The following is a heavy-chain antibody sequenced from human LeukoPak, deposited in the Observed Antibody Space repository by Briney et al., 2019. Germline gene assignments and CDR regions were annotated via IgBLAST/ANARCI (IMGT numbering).Heavy chain of an antibody. Sequence: GRSLRLSCAASGFTFSSYELYWVRHAPGKGLECISYISSSSTMIKYADSARGRFTISRDDARESLYLQMGSLRADDTAIYYCGASRQYVGAFDIWGQGTLVTVSS. J-gene: IGHJ3*02. CDR2: ISSSSTMI. CDR1: GFTFSSYE. CDR3: GASRQYVGAFDI. V-gene: IGHV3-48*03. D-gene: IGHD3-16*01.